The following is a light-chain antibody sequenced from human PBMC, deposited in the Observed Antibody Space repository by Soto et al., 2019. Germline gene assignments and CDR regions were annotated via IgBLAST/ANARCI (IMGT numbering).Light chain of an antibody. CDR1: QAIRTA. CDR2: GAS. J-gene: IGKJ1*01. V-gene: IGKV1-13*02. Sequence: AIQLTQSPSSLSASVGDRVTITCRASQAIRTALGWYQQKPGKAPNLLISGASSLESGVPSRFSGTGSGTEFTLTISSLQPDDFASYYCQQYYTYSTFGQGTKVDIK. CDR3: QQYYTYST.